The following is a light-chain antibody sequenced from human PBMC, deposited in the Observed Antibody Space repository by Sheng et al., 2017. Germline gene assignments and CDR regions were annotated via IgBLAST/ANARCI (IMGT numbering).Light chain of an antibody. V-gene: IGLV2-8*01. CDR2: EVS. J-gene: IGLJ2*01. Sequence: QSALTQPPSASGSPGQSVTISCTGTSSDVGGYNYVSWYQQHPGKAPRLMIYEVSQRPSGVPDRFSASKSGNTASLTVSGLQAEDEADYYCSSYAGSNIVLFGGGTKLTVL. CDR3: SSYAGSNIVL. CDR1: SSDVGGYNY.